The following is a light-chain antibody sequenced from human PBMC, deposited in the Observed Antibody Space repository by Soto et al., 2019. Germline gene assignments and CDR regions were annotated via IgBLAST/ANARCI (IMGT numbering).Light chain of an antibody. CDR3: QQYNSYPRT. CDR2: KAS. Sequence: DIQMTQSPSTLSASVGDRVTITCRASQSISSWLAWYQQKPGKAPKVLIYKASSLESGVPSRISGSGSGTEFTLTISSLQPDDFATYHCQQYNSYPRTFGQGTKVEIK. CDR1: QSISSW. J-gene: IGKJ1*01. V-gene: IGKV1-5*03.